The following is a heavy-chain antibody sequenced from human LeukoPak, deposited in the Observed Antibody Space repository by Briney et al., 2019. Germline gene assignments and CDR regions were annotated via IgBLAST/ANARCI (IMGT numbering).Heavy chain of an antibody. V-gene: IGHV4-59*01. CDR2: IYYSGST. CDR1: GGSFSGYY. CDR3: ARDRLRSAFDI. J-gene: IGHJ3*02. D-gene: IGHD4-17*01. Sequence: SETLSLTCAVYGGSFSGYYWSWIRQPPGKGLEWIGYIYYSGSTNYNPSLKSRVTISVDTSKNQFSLKLSSVTAADTAVYYCARDRLRSAFDIWGQGTMVTVSS.